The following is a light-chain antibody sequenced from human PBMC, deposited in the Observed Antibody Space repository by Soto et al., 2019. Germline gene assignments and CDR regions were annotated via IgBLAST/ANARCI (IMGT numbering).Light chain of an antibody. Sequence: QSVLTQPPSLSGAPGQRVTISCTGSRSNIGAGYDVHWYQHIPGTAPKVLIFDNSNRPSGVPDRFSGSKSDTSTSLAITGLQAEDEAVYYCHSYDVSLRGPAFGGGTKLTVL. CDR2: DNS. CDR3: HSYDVSLRGPA. J-gene: IGLJ2*01. CDR1: RSNIGAGYD. V-gene: IGLV1-40*01.